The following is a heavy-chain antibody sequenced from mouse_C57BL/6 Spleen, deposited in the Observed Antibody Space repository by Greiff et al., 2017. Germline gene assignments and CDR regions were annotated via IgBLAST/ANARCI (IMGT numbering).Heavy chain of an antibody. CDR2: IRSKSNNYAT. V-gene: IGHV10-1*01. J-gene: IGHJ4*01. Sequence: EVQVVESGGGLVQPKGSLKLSCAASGFSFNTYAMNWVRQAPGKGLEWVARIRSKSNNYATYYADSVKDRFTISRDDSERMLYLQMNNLKTEDTAMYYCVRRYDGYLGYYAMDYWGQGTSVTVSS. CDR3: VRRYDGYLGYYAMDY. CDR1: GFSFNTYA. D-gene: IGHD2-3*01.